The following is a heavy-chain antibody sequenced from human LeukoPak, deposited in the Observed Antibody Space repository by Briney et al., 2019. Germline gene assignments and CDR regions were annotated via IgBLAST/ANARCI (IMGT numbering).Heavy chain of an antibody. CDR2: INHSGST. J-gene: IGHJ4*02. V-gene: IGHV4-34*01. CDR1: GGSFSGYY. CDR3: ARGPFSPYYYDSSGYYYFDY. Sequence: SETLSLTGAVYGGSFSGYYWSWIRQPPGKGLEWIGEINHSGSTNYNPSLKSRVTISVDTSKNQFSLKLSSVTAADTAVYYCARGPFSPYYYDSSGYYYFDYWGQGTLVTVSS. D-gene: IGHD3-22*01.